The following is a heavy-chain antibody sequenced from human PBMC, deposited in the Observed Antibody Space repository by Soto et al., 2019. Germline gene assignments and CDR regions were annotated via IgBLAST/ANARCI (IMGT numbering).Heavy chain of an antibody. CDR3: AINRNAAISTSQVSNQFDS. V-gene: IGHV1-2*02. D-gene: IGHD2-2*02. CDR1: GYTFTGYY. Sequence: ASVKVSCKASGYTFTGYYMHWVRQAPGQGLEWMGWINPNSGGTNYAQKFQGRVTMTRDTSISTAYMELSRLRSDDTAGYYCAINRNAAISTSQVSNQFDSWSQ. J-gene: IGHJ5*01. CDR2: INPNSGGT.